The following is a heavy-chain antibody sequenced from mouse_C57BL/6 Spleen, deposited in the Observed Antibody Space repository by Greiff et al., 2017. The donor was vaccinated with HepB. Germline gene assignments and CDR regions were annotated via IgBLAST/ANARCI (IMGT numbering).Heavy chain of an antibody. Sequence: EVQLQESGPELVKPGASVKISCKASGYSFTGYYMNWVKQSPEKSLEWIGEINPSTGGTTYNQKFKAKATLTVDKSSSTAYMQLKSLTSEDSAVYYCARKGISFDYWGQGTTLTVSS. CDR2: INPSTGGT. J-gene: IGHJ2*01. CDR1: GYSFTGYY. CDR3: ARKGISFDY. V-gene: IGHV1-42*01.